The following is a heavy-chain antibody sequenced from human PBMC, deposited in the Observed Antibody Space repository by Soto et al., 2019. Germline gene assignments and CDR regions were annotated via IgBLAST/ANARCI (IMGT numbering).Heavy chain of an antibody. J-gene: IGHJ6*02. V-gene: IGHV3-48*03. CDR3: ARDGTTGTANYHYAMDV. Sequence: GGSLRLSCVASGFTLSSYHMDWVRQAPGKGLEWISYIHASSISNIYYADSVKGRFTISRDNAKNSLYLQMDSLRAEDTAVYYCARDGTTGTANYHYAMDVWGQGTTVTVSS. D-gene: IGHD4-17*01. CDR2: IHASSISNI. CDR1: GFTLSSYH.